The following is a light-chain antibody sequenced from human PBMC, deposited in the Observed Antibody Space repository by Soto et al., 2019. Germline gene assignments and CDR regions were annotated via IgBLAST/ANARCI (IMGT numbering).Light chain of an antibody. CDR3: QQRTNWLIYT. CDR2: DAS. V-gene: IGKV3-11*01. J-gene: IGKJ2*01. CDR1: QSVNSY. Sequence: EFVLTQSPATLSLSPGERATLSCRASQSVNSYLAWYQQKPGQAPRLLIYDASNRATGVPARFSGSGSGTDFTLTLSSLEPEDFAVYYCQQRTNWLIYTFGQGTKLEIK.